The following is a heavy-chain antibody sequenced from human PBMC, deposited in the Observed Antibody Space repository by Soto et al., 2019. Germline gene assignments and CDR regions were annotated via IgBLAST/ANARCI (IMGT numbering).Heavy chain of an antibody. CDR3: ACIFSGGYCYGFSYYGIDV. Sequence: SETLSLTCTVSGGSISSSSYYWGWIRQHPGKGLEWIGSIFYSGSTYYNPSLKSRVTISVDTSKNQFSLKLSSVTAADTAVYYCACIFSGGYCYGFSYYGIDVWGYGTTVTV. J-gene: IGHJ6*02. D-gene: IGHD5-18*01. V-gene: IGHV4-39*01. CDR1: GGSISSSSYY. CDR2: IFYSGST.